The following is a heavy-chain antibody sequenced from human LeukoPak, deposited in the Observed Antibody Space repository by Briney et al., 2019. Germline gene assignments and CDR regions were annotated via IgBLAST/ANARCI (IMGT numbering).Heavy chain of an antibody. V-gene: IGHV3-30*02. Sequence: GGSLRLSCAASGFTFSSYGMSWVRQAPGKGLEWVAYIHYDSTTEDYADSVKGRFTISRDNSKNTLFLQMNNLRVEDMAVFYCAKDWNWAIDYWGQGTLVTVSS. J-gene: IGHJ4*02. CDR1: GFTFSSYG. D-gene: IGHD1-7*01. CDR2: IHYDSTTE. CDR3: AKDWNWAIDY.